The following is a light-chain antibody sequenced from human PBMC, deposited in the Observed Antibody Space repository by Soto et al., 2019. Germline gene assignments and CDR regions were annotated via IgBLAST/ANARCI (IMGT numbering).Light chain of an antibody. CDR3: AAWDDRLNGYV. V-gene: IGLV1-44*01. CDR2: SNN. CDR1: SSNIGSNT. Sequence: QSVLTQPPSASGTPGQRVTISCSGSSSNIGSNTINWYQQLPGTAPKLLIYSNNQRPSGVPDRFSGSKSGTSASLAISGLQSEDDSDYYCAAWDDRLNGYVFGTGTKVTV. J-gene: IGLJ1*01.